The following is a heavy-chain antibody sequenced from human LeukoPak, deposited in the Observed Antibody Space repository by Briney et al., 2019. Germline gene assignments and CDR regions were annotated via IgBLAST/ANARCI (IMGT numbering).Heavy chain of an antibody. CDR2: ISGSGGST. CDR1: GFTFSNSW. CDR3: AKSPRGPQLWSLDY. V-gene: IGHV3-23*01. J-gene: IGHJ4*02. Sequence: PGGSLRLSCEASGFTFSNSWMTWVRQAPGKELEWVSAISGSGGSTYYADSVKGRFTISRDNSKDTLYLQMNSLRAEDTAVYYCAKSPRGPQLWSLDYWGQGTLVTVSS. D-gene: IGHD5-18*01.